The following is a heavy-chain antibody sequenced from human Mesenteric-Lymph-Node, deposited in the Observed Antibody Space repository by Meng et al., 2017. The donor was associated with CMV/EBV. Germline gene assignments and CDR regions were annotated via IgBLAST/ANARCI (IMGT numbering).Heavy chain of an antibody. J-gene: IGHJ6*02. D-gene: IGHD2-2*01. CDR3: ARGYCSSTSCFLTQYYYYYGMDV. Sequence: ASVKVSCKASGYTFTSYYMHWVRQARGQGLEWMGIINPSGGSTSYAQKFQGRVTMTRDTSTSTVYMELSSLRSEDTAVYYCARGYCSSTSCFLTQYYYYYGMDVWGQGTTVTVSS. V-gene: IGHV1-46*01. CDR1: GYTFTSYY. CDR2: INPSGGST.